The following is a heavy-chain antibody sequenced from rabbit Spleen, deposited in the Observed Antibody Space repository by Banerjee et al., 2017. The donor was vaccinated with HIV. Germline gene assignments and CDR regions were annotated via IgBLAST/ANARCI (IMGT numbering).Heavy chain of an antibody. CDR3: ARDPYGGYLSFGYALKL. CDR2: GYSGSSGDT. V-gene: IGHV1S40*01. J-gene: IGHJ4*01. CDR1: GFSFSSRYY. Sequence: QSLEESGGDLVKPGASLTLTCTASGFSFSSRYYMCWVRQAPGKGLEWIACGYSGSSGDTYYASWAKGRFTISKTSSTTVTLQMTSLTAADTATYFCARDPYGGYLSFGYALKLWGQGTLVTVS. D-gene: IGHD6-1*01.